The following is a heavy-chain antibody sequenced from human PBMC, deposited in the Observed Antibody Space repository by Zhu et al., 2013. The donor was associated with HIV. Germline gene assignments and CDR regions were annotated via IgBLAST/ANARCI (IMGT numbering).Heavy chain of an antibody. V-gene: IGHV1-69*01. Sequence: QVQLVQSGAEVKKPGASVKVSCKASGYTFTSYYMHWVRQAPGQGLEWMGGIIPIFGTANYAQKFQGRVTITADESTSTAYMELSSLRSEDTAVYYCARDLGYGGNSDPYWGQGTLVTVSS. CDR3: ARDLGYGGNSDPY. CDR1: GYTFTSYY. J-gene: IGHJ4*02. CDR2: IIPIFGTA. D-gene: IGHD4-17*01.